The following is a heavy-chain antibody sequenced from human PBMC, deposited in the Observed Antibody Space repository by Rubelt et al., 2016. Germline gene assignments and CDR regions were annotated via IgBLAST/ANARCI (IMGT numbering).Heavy chain of an antibody. V-gene: IGHV3-23*01. Sequence: GGSLRLSCAASGLTFYNYAMTWVRQAPGKGLEWVSVISAFTDATFYGDSVKGRFTISSDNSKNTLNLQMNSLRDEETALYYCAKKLVYTGFYPFDSWGQGTLVTVSS. D-gene: IGHD2/OR15-2a*01. CDR2: ISAFTDAT. CDR3: AKKLVYTGFYPFDS. CDR1: GLTFYNYA. J-gene: IGHJ4*02.